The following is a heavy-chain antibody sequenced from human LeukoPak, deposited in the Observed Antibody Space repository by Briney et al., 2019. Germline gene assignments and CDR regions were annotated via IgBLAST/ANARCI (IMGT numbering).Heavy chain of an antibody. Sequence: GGSLRLSCAASGFTFSTYAMNWVRQAPGKGLEWVSVIGGSGGSTYYADSVKGRFTISRDDSKNTLYLQMNSLRVEDTAVYYCAKAGPASSDYLNWFDPWGQGTLVTVSS. D-gene: IGHD3-22*01. CDR1: GFTFSTYA. J-gene: IGHJ5*02. V-gene: IGHV3-23*01. CDR2: IGGSGGST. CDR3: AKAGPASSDYLNWFDP.